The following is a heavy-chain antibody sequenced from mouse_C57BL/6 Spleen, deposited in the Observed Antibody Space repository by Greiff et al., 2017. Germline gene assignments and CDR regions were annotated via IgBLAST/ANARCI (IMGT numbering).Heavy chain of an antibody. CDR3: ARMSAETAGDY. Sequence: QVQLKQPGAELVRPGTSVKLSCKASGYTFTSYWMHWVKQRPGQGLEWIGVIDPSDSYTNYNQKFKGKATLTVDTSSSTAYMQLSSLTSEDSAVYYCARMSAETAGDYWGQGTTLTVSS. CDR2: IDPSDSYT. D-gene: IGHD3-2*01. V-gene: IGHV1-59*01. CDR1: GYTFTSYW. J-gene: IGHJ2*01.